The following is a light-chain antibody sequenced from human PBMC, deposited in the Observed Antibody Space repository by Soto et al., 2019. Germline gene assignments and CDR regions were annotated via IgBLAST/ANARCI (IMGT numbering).Light chain of an antibody. J-gene: IGKJ5*01. Sequence: DVVMTQSPLSLPVTLGQPASISCRSNQSLVHSDGIAYFSWFQQRXGRSPRXXIYKVSNRDSGVPARFRGSGSGTDFALKISRVEAEDVAVYYCMQGTHWPITFGQGTRLEI. CDR1: QSLVHSDGIAY. CDR3: MQGTHWPIT. CDR2: KVS. V-gene: IGKV2-30*02.